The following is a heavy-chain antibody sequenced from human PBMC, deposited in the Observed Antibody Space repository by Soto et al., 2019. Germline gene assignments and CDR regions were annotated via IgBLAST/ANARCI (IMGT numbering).Heavy chain of an antibody. V-gene: IGHV3-30-3*01. CDR2: ISFGGDNK. Sequence: GSLRLSCAASGFTFSSYAMHWVRQAPGKGLEWVAVISFGGDNKYYADSVKGRFTISSDKSNNTVYLHMGSLRVDDTAVYYCAREWGRSYYYGMDVWGQGTTVTVSS. J-gene: IGHJ6*02. CDR1: GFTFSSYA. CDR3: AREWGRSYYYGMDV. D-gene: IGHD3-10*01.